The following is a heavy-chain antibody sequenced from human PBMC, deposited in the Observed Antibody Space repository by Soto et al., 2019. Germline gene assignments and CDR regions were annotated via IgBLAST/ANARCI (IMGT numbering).Heavy chain of an antibody. D-gene: IGHD3-10*01. Sequence: EVQLVESGGGLVKPGGSLRLSCAASGFTFSNALMTWVRQAPGKGLEWVGRVKSKSDGGTTDYAAPVKGRFTISRDDSENTLYLQMNSLKAEDTGMYYCTTGSTGSDYWGQGTLVTGSS. CDR3: TTGSTGSDY. CDR1: GFTFSNAL. CDR2: VKSKSDGGTT. J-gene: IGHJ4*02. V-gene: IGHV3-15*01.